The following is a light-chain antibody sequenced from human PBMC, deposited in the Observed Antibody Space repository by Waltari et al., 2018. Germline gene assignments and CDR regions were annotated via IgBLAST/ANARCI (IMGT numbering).Light chain of an antibody. J-gene: IGKJ1*01. V-gene: IGKV1-39*01. CDR3: QQSYNTPRT. CDR2: AAS. Sequence: DIQLTQSPPSLSASVGDRVTITCRSSQSIDNYLNWYQQKPGKAPNLLIYAASSLQSGVPSRFSGSTSGTDFTITISSLQPEDFATYYCQQSYNTPRTFGQGTKVEMK. CDR1: QSIDNY.